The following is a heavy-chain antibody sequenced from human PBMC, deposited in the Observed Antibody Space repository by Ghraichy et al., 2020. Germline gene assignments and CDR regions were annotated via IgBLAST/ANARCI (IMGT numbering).Heavy chain of an antibody. CDR3: ARDLELYYYGSEMGY. V-gene: IGHV1-18*01. CDR2: SIAHNGNT. J-gene: IGHJ4*02. CDR1: SYPFTTYG. D-gene: IGHD3-10*01. Sequence: ASVKVSCNASSYPFTTYGISWMLHAPGQGLEWMGYSIAHNGNTNYLQKFQGRVTITTDTSTSTAYMALRSLRSDDTSVYHCARDLELYYYGSEMGYWGQGTLVSVSS.